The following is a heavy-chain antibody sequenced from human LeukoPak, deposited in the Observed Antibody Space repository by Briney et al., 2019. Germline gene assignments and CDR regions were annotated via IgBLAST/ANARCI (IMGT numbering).Heavy chain of an antibody. CDR1: GFTFSNYW. Sequence: GGSLKLSCAASGFTFSNYWMSWVRQVPGRGVEWVANIKEEVSEKYYADSVKGRFTISRDNAKNSLYLQMNSLRVEDTALYYCARMKNWGLWDYWGQGTLVTVSS. D-gene: IGHD7-27*01. V-gene: IGHV3-7*01. CDR2: IKEEVSEK. CDR3: ARMKNWGLWDY. J-gene: IGHJ4*02.